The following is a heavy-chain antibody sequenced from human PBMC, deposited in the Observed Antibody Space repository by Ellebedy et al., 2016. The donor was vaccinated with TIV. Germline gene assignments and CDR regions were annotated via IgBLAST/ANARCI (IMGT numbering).Heavy chain of an antibody. J-gene: IGHJ4*02. CDR3: ARMYFYDTSGDIGY. Sequence: GESLKISCAASGFTFSDYYMSWIRQAPGKGLEWISYISSDGDTIYYTDSVKGRFSLSRDNAKNSLYLQMDSLRAKDTAVYYCARMYFYDTSGDIGYWGQGTLVTVSS. V-gene: IGHV3-11*01. CDR1: GFTFSDYY. D-gene: IGHD3-22*01. CDR2: ISSDGDTI.